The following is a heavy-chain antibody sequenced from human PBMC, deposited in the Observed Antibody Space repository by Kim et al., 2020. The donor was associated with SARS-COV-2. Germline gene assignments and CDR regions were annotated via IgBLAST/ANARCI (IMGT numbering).Heavy chain of an antibody. Sequence: ASVKVSCKASGYTFSSYAMHWVRQAPGQRLEWMGWINSGNGNTKYSQKFQGRVTITRDTSASTAYMELSSLRSDDTAVYYCARFGTGIAAAGTSGVAFDIWGQGTMVTVSS. V-gene: IGHV1-3*01. CDR1: GYTFSSYA. D-gene: IGHD6-13*01. J-gene: IGHJ3*02. CDR3: ARFGTGIAAAGTSGVAFDI. CDR2: INSGNGNT.